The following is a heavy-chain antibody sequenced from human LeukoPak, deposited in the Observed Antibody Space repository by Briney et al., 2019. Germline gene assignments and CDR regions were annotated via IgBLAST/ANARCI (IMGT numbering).Heavy chain of an antibody. J-gene: IGHJ4*02. V-gene: IGHV3-13*01. CDR1: GFTFSSYD. CDR2: IGTAGDT. CDR3: ARGGYDPIAAAAPFDY. Sequence: GGSLRLSCAASGFTFSSYDMHWVRQATGKGLEWVSAIGTAGDTYYPGSVKGRFTISRENAKNSLYLQMNSLRAGDTAVYYCARGGYDPIAAAAPFDYWGQGTLVTVSS. D-gene: IGHD6-13*01.